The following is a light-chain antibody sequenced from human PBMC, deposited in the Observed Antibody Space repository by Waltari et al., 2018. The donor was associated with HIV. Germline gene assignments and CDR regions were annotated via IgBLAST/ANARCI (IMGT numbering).Light chain of an antibody. J-gene: IGKJ3*01. CDR1: QNMDKS. V-gene: IGKV1-39*01. CDR2: ASS. Sequence: DIQMTQSPSSLSASVGDGAPFTCRESQNMDKSLNWYQQKPGKAPTVLVYASSNLQSGVPSRFSGSGSGTDFTLSISSLQPEDFATYYCQQSYGAPLTFGPGTKLDI. CDR3: QQSYGAPLT.